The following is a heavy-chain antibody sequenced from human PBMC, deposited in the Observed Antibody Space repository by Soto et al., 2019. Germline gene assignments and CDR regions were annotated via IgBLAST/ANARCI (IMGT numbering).Heavy chain of an antibody. CDR2: IYYSGST. CDR3: ARGYCSSTSCYFGWFDP. Sequence: SETLSLTCTVSGGSISSYYWSWIRQPPGKGLEWIGYIYYSGSTNYNPSLKSRVTISVDMSKNQFSLKLSSVTAADTAVYYCARGYCSSTSCYFGWFDPWGQGTLVTVSS. J-gene: IGHJ5*02. CDR1: GGSISSYY. D-gene: IGHD2-2*01. V-gene: IGHV4-59*01.